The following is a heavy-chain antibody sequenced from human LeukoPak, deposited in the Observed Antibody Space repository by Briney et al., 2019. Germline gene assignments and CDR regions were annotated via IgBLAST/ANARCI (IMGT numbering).Heavy chain of an antibody. CDR3: ARSPNFDWLSSPPRYFDY. V-gene: IGHV4-59*01. D-gene: IGHD3-9*01. J-gene: IGHJ4*02. CDR2: IYYSGST. Sequence: SETLSLTCTVSGDSLIYWTWIRQPPGKGLEWIGYIYYSGSTNYNPSLKSRVTISVDTSKNQFSLKLSSVTAADTAVYYCARSPNFDWLSSPPRYFDYWGQGTLVTVSS. CDR1: GDSLIY.